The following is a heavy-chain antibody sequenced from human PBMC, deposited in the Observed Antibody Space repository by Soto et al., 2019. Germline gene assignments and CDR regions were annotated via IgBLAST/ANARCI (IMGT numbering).Heavy chain of an antibody. CDR2: IYYSGST. Sequence: SETLSLTCTVSGGSISSGGYYWSWIRQHPGKGLEWIGYIYYSGSTYYNPSLKSRVTISVDTSKNQFSLKLSSVTAAGTAVYYCARLLRGGMDVWGQGTTVTVSS. CDR1: GGSISSGGYY. J-gene: IGHJ6*02. CDR3: ARLLRGGMDV. D-gene: IGHD3-22*01. V-gene: IGHV4-31*03.